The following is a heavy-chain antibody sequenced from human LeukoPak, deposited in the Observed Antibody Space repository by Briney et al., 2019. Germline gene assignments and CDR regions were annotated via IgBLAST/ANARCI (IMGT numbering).Heavy chain of an antibody. D-gene: IGHD3-3*01. CDR3: AKGELLRFLSPLDY. J-gene: IGHJ4*02. CDR2: ISGSGGST. V-gene: IGHV3-23*01. Sequence: TGGSLRLSCAASGFTFSSYAMSWVRQAPGKGLEWVSAISGSGGSTYYADSVKGRFTIFRDNSKNTLYLQMNSLRAEDTAVYYCAKGELLRFLSPLDYWGQGTLVTVSS. CDR1: GFTFSSYA.